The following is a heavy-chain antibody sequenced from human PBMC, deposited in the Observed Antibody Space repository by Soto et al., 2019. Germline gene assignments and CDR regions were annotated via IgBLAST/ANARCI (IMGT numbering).Heavy chain of an antibody. CDR2: VHWNDDK. J-gene: IGHJ6*02. D-gene: IGHD3-3*01. V-gene: IGHV2-5*01. CDR1: GFSLSTTGAG. CDR3: AHRRLGDTRPDYNGLDV. Sequence: QITLKEAGPTLVKPTQTLTLTCTFSGFSLSTTGAGVFWIRQPPGKAPEWLALVHWNDDKRYSPSLRPRLTIRKDTSRNQVVLSLTNLDPVDTGTYYCAHRRLGDTRPDYNGLDVWGQGPTVIVSS.